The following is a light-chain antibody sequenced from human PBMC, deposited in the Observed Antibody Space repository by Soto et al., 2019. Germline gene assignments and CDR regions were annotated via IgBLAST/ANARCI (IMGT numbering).Light chain of an antibody. CDR3: LQYNSWLWT. J-gene: IGKJ1*01. CDR2: GAS. Sequence: EIVTTQLPAHPSVSPGERTTLTCRASQSVSSKSSWYRHHPGLYPGLVIFGASTVATGIPAWFSGSWSGTEFTLIISTLQSEDSAGSYCLQYNSWLWTFGQGAKVDI. V-gene: IGKV3-15*01. CDR1: QSVSSK.